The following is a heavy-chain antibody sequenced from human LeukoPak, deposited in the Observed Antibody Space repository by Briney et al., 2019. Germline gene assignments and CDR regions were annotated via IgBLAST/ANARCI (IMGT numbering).Heavy chain of an antibody. CDR3: ARSDGLAGTGDY. CDR2: IYYSGST. J-gene: IGHJ4*02. V-gene: IGHV4-59*01. CDR1: GGSISSYY. D-gene: IGHD6-19*01. Sequence: SETLSLTCTVSGGSISSYYWSWIRQPPGKGLEWIGYIYYSGSTNYNPSLKSRVTISVDTSKNQFSLKLSSVTAADTAVYYCARSDGLAGTGDYWGQGTLVTVSS.